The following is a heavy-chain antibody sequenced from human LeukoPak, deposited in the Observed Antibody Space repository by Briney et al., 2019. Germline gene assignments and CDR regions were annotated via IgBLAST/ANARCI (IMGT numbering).Heavy chain of an antibody. CDR3: AREMRDFWSGYNYYYMDV. D-gene: IGHD3-3*01. CDR2: INWNGGST. J-gene: IGHJ6*03. Sequence: PGGSLRLSCAASGFTFDDYGMSWVRQAPGKGLEWVSGINWNGGSTGYADSVKGRFTISRDNAKNSLYLQMNSLRAEDTALYHCAREMRDFWSGYNYYYMDVWGKGTTVTVSS. V-gene: IGHV3-20*01. CDR1: GFTFDDYG.